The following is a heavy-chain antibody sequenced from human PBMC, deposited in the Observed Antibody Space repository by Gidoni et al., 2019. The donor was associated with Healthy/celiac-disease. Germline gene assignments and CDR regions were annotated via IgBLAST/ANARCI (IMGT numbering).Heavy chain of an antibody. CDR3: ARDSGSYLSWVDK. V-gene: IGHV4-31*03. Sequence: QVQLQESGTGLVKPSQTLSLTCTVSGGSISSGGYYWSWLLQHPGKGLECIGYIYYSGSTYYNPSLKSRVNISVDTSKNQFSLKLSSVTAADTAVYYCARDSGSYLSWVDKWGQGTLVTVSS. CDR2: IYYSGST. CDR1: GGSISSGGYY. D-gene: IGHD1-26*01. J-gene: IGHJ4*02.